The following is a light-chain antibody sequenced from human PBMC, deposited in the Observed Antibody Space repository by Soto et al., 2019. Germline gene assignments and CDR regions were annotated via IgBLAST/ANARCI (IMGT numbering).Light chain of an antibody. J-gene: IGKJ4*01. CDR3: QQYGGSPRVS. Sequence: EIVLTQSPGALSLSPGERATLSCRASQTVSDNYLAWYQQKPGQAPRLLIYGASTRATGIPDRFSGSGSGTDFKLTTTRLEADDVAVYYCQQYGGSPRVSFGGGTKVEIK. CDR1: QTVSDNY. CDR2: GAS. V-gene: IGKV3-20*01.